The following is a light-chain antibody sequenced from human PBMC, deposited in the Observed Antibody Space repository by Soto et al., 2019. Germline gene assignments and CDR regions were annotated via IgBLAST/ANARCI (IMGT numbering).Light chain of an antibody. Sequence: DIQMTQSPSTLSASVGDRVTITCRASQSISNWLAWYKQKPGKAPNLLIYKASSLESGVPSRFSGSGFGTEFTLTISSLQTDDFATYYCQQYNTYPLTVGGGTKVEIK. J-gene: IGKJ4*01. V-gene: IGKV1-5*03. CDR2: KAS. CDR1: QSISNW. CDR3: QQYNTYPLT.